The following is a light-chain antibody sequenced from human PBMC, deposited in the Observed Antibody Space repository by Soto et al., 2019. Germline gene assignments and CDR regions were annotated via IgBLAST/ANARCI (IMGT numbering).Light chain of an antibody. CDR1: QSVRSVN. CDR3: QHYGNSPLLT. V-gene: IGKV3-20*01. J-gene: IGKJ4*01. CDR2: GAF. Sequence: EIVLTQSPGTLSLSPGQRATLSCRASQSVRSVNLAWYQQKPAQAPRLLISGAFSRATGIPARFSGSGSGTDFTLTIDRLEPEDSAVYYCQHYGNSPLLTFGGGTKVEIK.